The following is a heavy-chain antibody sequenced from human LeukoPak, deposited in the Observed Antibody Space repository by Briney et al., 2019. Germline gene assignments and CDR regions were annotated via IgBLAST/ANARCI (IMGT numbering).Heavy chain of an antibody. J-gene: IGHJ4*02. Sequence: SETLSLTCAVYGGSFSGYYWSWIRQPPGKGLEWIGEINHSGSTNYNPSLKSRVTIPVDTSKNQFSLKLSSVTAADTAVYYCASIIPSGYRIDYWGQGTLVTVSS. CDR3: ASIIPSGYRIDY. V-gene: IGHV4-34*01. D-gene: IGHD3-22*01. CDR1: GGSFSGYY. CDR2: INHSGST.